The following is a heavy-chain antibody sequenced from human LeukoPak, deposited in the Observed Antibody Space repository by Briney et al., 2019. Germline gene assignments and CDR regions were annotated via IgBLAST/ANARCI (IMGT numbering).Heavy chain of an antibody. D-gene: IGHD3-22*01. J-gene: IGHJ3*02. CDR1: GFTVSSNY. CDR3: ASNYYDETFDI. V-gene: IGHV3-23*01. Sequence: GGSLRLSCAASGFTVSSNYMSWVRQAPGKGLEWVSAISGSGGSTYYADSVKGRFTISRDNAKNSLSLQMNSLRAEDTAVYYCASNYYDETFDIWGQGTMVTVSS. CDR2: ISGSGGST.